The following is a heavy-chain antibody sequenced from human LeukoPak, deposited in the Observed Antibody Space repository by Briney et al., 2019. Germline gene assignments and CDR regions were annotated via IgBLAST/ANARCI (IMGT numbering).Heavy chain of an antibody. V-gene: IGHV1-2*02. CDR1: GYTFTGYY. D-gene: IGHD3-22*01. J-gene: IGHJ3*02. CDR3: ARVTYYYDSSGYYLDAFDI. CDR2: INPNSGGT. Sequence: ASVKVSCKASGYTFTGYYMHWVRQAPGHGLEWMGWINPNSGGTNYAQKFQGRVTMTRDTSISTAYMELSRLRSDDTAVYYCARVTYYYDSSGYYLDAFDIWGQGTMVTVSS.